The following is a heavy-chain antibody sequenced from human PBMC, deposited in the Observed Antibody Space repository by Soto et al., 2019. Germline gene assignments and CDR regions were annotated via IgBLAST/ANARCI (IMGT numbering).Heavy chain of an antibody. Sequence: QVQLQESGPGLVKPSETLSLTCTVSGGSISSYYWSWIRQPPGKGLEWIGYIYYSGSTNYNPSLKSRVTISVDTSKNPFSLKLSSVTAADTAVYYCARDSSTSCYAGSCAFDIWGQGTMVTVSS. CDR3: ARDSSTSCYAGSCAFDI. J-gene: IGHJ3*02. CDR1: GGSISSYY. V-gene: IGHV4-59*01. D-gene: IGHD2-2*01. CDR2: IYYSGST.